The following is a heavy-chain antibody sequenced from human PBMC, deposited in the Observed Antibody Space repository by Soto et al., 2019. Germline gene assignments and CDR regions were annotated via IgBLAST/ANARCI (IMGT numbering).Heavy chain of an antibody. CDR3: ARGKTYCSDGYCYGQIDY. CDR1: GGSFSGYY. D-gene: IGHD2-15*01. V-gene: IGHV4-34*01. Sequence: SETLSLTCAVYGGSFSGYYWNWIRQPPGKGLEWIGEINHTGSTNYNPSLKSRVTISVDTSKNQFSLKLSSVTAADTAVYYCARGKTYCSDGYCYGQIDYWGQGTLVTVSS. CDR2: INHTGST. J-gene: IGHJ4*02.